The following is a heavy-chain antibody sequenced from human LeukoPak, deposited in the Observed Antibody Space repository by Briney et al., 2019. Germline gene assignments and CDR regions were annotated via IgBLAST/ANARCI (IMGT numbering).Heavy chain of an antibody. Sequence: SETLSLTCTVSGGSISSYYWSWIRQPAGKGLEWIGRIYTSGSTNYNPSLKSRVTMSVDTSKNQFSLKLSSVTAADTVVYYCARGYYYGSGSYYILDYWGQGTLVTVSS. CDR2: IYTSGST. V-gene: IGHV4-4*07. CDR3: ARGYYYGSGSYYILDY. CDR1: GGSISSYY. J-gene: IGHJ4*02. D-gene: IGHD3-10*01.